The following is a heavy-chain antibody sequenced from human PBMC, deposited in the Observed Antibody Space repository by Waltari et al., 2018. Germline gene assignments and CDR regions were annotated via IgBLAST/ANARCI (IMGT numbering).Heavy chain of an antibody. J-gene: IGHJ3*02. Sequence: EVQLLESGGGLVQTGGSLRLSCAASGFTFSSYAMSWVRRAPVKGLEWVSAISGSGGSTYYAESVKGRFTISRDNSKNTLSLQMNSLRAEDTAVYYCAKARSGYPDDAFDIWGQGTMVTVSS. V-gene: IGHV3-23*01. CDR2: ISGSGGST. CDR1: GFTFSSYA. CDR3: AKARSGYPDDAFDI. D-gene: IGHD3-22*01.